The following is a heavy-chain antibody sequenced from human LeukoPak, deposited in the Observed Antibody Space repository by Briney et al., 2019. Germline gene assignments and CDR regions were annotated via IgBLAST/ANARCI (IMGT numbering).Heavy chain of an antibody. D-gene: IGHD5-12*01. J-gene: IGHJ4*02. Sequence: AGGSLRLSCAASGFTFSSYGMHWVRQAPGKGLEWVAVISYDGSNKYYADSVKGRFTISRDNSKNTLYPQMNSLRAEDTAVYYCAKDGSGYSGYADYWGQGTLVTVSS. V-gene: IGHV3-30*18. CDR2: ISYDGSNK. CDR1: GFTFSSYG. CDR3: AKDGSGYSGYADY.